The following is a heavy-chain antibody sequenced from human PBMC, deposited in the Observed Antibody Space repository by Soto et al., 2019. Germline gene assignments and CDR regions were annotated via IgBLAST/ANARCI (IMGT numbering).Heavy chain of an antibody. Sequence: GGSLRLSCVASGFTFHTYVMNWVRQAPGKGLEWASGISASGDSTYYADSLKGRFTISRDNSKNTLYLQMSSLRAEDTAVYYCSKGTGTTRLYSMDVWGQGTTVTVSS. CDR2: ISASGDST. V-gene: IGHV3-23*01. D-gene: IGHD1-7*01. J-gene: IGHJ6*02. CDR1: GFTFHTYV. CDR3: SKGTGTTRLYSMDV.